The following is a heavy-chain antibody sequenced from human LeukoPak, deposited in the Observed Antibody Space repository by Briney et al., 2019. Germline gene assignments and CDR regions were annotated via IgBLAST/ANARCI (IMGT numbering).Heavy chain of an antibody. CDR1: GGSISSSNW. CDR3: ARGYGSGSFNWFDP. CDR2: IYHSGTT. J-gene: IGHJ5*02. D-gene: IGHD3-10*01. V-gene: IGHV4-4*02. Sequence: SGTLSLTCAVSGGSISSSNWWSWVRQPPGKGLEWIGEIYHSGTTNYNPSLKSRVTISVDKSRNQFSLKLSSVTAEDTAVYYCARGYGSGSFNWFDPWGQGTLVTVSS.